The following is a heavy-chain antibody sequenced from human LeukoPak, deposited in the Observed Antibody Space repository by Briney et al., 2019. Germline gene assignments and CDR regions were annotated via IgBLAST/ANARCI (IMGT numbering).Heavy chain of an antibody. CDR3: ARRSYSSSWYGTTYNWFDP. J-gene: IGHJ5*02. D-gene: IGHD6-13*01. V-gene: IGHV1-18*01. CDR2: ISAYNGNT. Sequence: ASVKVSCKASGYTFTSYGISWVRQAPGQGLEWMGWISAYNGNTNYAQKLQGRVTMTTDTSTSTAYMELRSLRSDDTAVYYCARRSYSSSWYGTTYNWFDPWGQGTLVTVSS. CDR1: GYTFTSYG.